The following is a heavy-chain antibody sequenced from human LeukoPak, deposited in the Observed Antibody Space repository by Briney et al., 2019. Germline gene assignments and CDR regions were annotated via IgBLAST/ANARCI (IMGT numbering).Heavy chain of an antibody. D-gene: IGHD3-22*01. CDR2: IGTAGDT. CDR1: GFTFSSYD. Sequence: QPGGSLRLSCAASGFTFSSYDMHWVHQATGKGLEWVSAIGTAGDTYYPGSVKGRFTISRENAKNSLYLQMNSLRAGDTAVYYCARGSVYDSSGDAFDIWGQGTMVTVSS. V-gene: IGHV3-13*01. CDR3: ARGSVYDSSGDAFDI. J-gene: IGHJ3*02.